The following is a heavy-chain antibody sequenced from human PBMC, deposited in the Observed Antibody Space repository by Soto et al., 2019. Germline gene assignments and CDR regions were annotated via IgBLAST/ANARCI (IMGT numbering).Heavy chain of an antibody. CDR1: GFTFSSYG. CDR2: ISYDGSNK. J-gene: IGHJ4*02. D-gene: IGHD2-8*01. V-gene: IGHV3-30*18. CDR3: AKADVGYCTNGVCSVDY. Sequence: QVQLVESGGGVVQPGRSLRLSCAASGFTFSSYGMHWVRQAPGKGLEWVAVISYDGSNKYYADSVKGRFTISRDNSKNTLYLQMNSLRAEDTAVYYCAKADVGYCTNGVCSVDYWGQGTLVTVSS.